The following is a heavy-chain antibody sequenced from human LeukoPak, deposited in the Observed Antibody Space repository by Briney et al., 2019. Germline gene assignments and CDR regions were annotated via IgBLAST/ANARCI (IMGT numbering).Heavy chain of an antibody. CDR1: GGSISSSSYY. CDR2: IYYSGST. CDR3: ASGARRVITFGGVIVDAFDI. V-gene: IGHV4-39*07. D-gene: IGHD3-16*02. Sequence: PSETLSLTCTVSGGSISSSSYYWGWIRQPPGTGLEWIGSIYYSGSTYYNPSLKSRVTISVDTSKNQFSLKLSSVTAADTAVYYCASGARRVITFGGVIVDAFDIWGQGTMVTVSS. J-gene: IGHJ3*02.